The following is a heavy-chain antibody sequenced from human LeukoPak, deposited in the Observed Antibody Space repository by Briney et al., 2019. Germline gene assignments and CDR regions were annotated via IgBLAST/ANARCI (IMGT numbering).Heavy chain of an antibody. Sequence: APVKVSCKASGYTFTSYYMHWVRQAPGQGLEWMGIINSSGGSTSYAQKFQGRVTMTRDTSTSTVYMELSSLRSEDTAVYYCARDCTNGVCYIGSYGMDVWGQGTTVTVSS. CDR2: INSSGGST. CDR3: ARDCTNGVCYIGSYGMDV. J-gene: IGHJ6*02. CDR1: GYTFTSYY. V-gene: IGHV1-46*01. D-gene: IGHD2-8*01.